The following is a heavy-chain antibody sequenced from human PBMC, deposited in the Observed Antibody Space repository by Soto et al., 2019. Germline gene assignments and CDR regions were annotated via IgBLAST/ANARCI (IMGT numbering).Heavy chain of an antibody. V-gene: IGHV6-1*01. CDR3: ARGKVAVACTIWRLPSTSHY. Sequence: SQTLSLTCAISGDSVSSNSAAWNWIRQSPSRGLEWLGRTYYRSKWYNDYAVSVKSRITINPDTSKNQFSLQLNSVTPEDTAVYYCARGKVAVACTIWRLPSTSHYCGTGTLRTL. CDR2: TYYRSKWYN. D-gene: IGHD6-13*01. J-gene: IGHJ4*02. CDR1: GDSVSSNSAA.